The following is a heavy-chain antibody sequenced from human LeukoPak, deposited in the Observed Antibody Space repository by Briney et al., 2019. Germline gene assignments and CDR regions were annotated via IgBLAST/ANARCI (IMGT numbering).Heavy chain of an antibody. D-gene: IGHD6-6*01. V-gene: IGHV3-48*01. CDR1: GFTFSRYS. CDR3: ARDGSSSYRPEPDY. CDR2: ISTSSNTI. Sequence: GGSLRLSCAASGFTFSRYSMNWVRQAPGKGLEWVSYISTSSNTIYYVDSVKGRFTISRDNAKNSLYLQMNSLRAEDTAVYYCARDGSSSYRPEPDYWGQGTLVTVSS. J-gene: IGHJ4*02.